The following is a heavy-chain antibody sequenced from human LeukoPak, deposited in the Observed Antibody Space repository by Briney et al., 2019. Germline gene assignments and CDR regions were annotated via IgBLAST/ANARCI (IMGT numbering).Heavy chain of an antibody. V-gene: IGHV1-69-2*01. CDR1: GYTFIHYH. CDR2: VDPEDGKT. Sequence: GATVKISCKASGYTFIHYHMHWVRQAPGKAPKCMGRVDPEDGKTIYAERFRDRVTITADTSTDTVYLEVTSLRSDDTAVYFCATVAMLSTSFYFDHWGQGTLVTVSS. D-gene: IGHD2-8*01. CDR3: ATVAMLSTSFYFDH. J-gene: IGHJ4*02.